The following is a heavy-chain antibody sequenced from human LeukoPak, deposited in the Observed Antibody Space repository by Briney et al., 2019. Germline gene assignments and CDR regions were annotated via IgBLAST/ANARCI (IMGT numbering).Heavy chain of an antibody. Sequence: GGSLGLSCAASGFTFTSYSMSWVRQAPGKGLKWVSGTSDRGDYTYYADSVKGRFTISRDNSKNTLYLQMNSLRAEDTALYFCAKKAQYNGNYPLDYWGQGTLVTVSS. CDR2: TSDRGDYT. J-gene: IGHJ4*02. V-gene: IGHV3-23*01. CDR3: AKKAQYNGNYPLDY. CDR1: GFTFTSYS. D-gene: IGHD1-26*01.